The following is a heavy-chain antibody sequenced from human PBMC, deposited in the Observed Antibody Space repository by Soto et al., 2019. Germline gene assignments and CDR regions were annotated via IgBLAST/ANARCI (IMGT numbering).Heavy chain of an antibody. V-gene: IGHV4-59*08. J-gene: IGHJ4*02. CDR2: IYYSGSI. CDR3: ARHKRFLEWSYFYY. Sequence: TLSLTSSVSGGSISSYYWSWIRQPPGKGLEWIGYIYYSGSINYNPSLKSRVTISVDTSKNQFSLKLSSVTAADTAVYYCARHKRFLEWSYFYYWGQGTLVTVSS. D-gene: IGHD3-3*01. CDR1: GGSISSYY.